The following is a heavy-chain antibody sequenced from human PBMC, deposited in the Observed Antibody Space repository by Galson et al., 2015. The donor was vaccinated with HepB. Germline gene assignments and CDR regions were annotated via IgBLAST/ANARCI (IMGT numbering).Heavy chain of an antibody. D-gene: IGHD3-22*01. V-gene: IGHV1-69*13. CDR2: IIPIFGSG. CDR1: GGTFSRHT. CDR3: ARQYDTSGYYPY. J-gene: IGHJ4*02. Sequence: SVKVSCKASGGTFSRHTISWLRQAPGQGLEWMGGIIPIFGSGNYAQKFRGRVTITADESKSTTYMELSSLRSEDTAAYYCARQYDTSGYYPYWGQGTLVTVSS.